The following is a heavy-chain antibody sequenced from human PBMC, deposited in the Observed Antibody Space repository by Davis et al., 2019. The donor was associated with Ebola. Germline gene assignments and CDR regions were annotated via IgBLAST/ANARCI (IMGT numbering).Heavy chain of an antibody. V-gene: IGHV4-39*01. CDR3: AGRPSWIGGYNWFDP. J-gene: IGHJ5*02. D-gene: IGHD2-2*03. Sequence: SATLSLTCTVSGGSISSSSYYWGWIRQPPGKGLEWIGSIYYSGSTYYNPSLKSRVTISVDTSKNQFSLKLSSVTAADTAVYYCAGRPSWIGGYNWFDPWGQGTLVTVSS. CDR2: IYYSGST. CDR1: GGSISSSSYY.